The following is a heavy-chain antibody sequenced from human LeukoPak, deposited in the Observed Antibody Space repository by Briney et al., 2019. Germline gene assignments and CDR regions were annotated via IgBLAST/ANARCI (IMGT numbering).Heavy chain of an antibody. CDR1: GFSFSSYR. J-gene: IGHJ4*02. CDR3: ARDLGTRKSIAFAD. V-gene: IGHV3-21*01. Sequence: GGSLRLSCAASGFSFSSYRMNWVRQAPGKGLEWVASISSNNGYIYYADSVKGRFTISRDNGENSLHLQLNSLRAEDAAVYYCARDLGTRKSIAFADWGQGTLVTVSS. CDR2: ISSNNGYI. D-gene: IGHD6-6*01.